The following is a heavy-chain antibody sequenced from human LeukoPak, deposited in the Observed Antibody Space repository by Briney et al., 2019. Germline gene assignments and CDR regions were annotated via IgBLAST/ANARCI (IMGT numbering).Heavy chain of an antibody. Sequence: GRSLRLSCAASGFTFSSYGMHWVRQAPGKGLEWVAVISYDGSNKYYADSVKGRFTISRDNSKNTLYLQMNSLRAEDTAVYYCASQVSHYDFWGYFDYWGQGTLVTASS. CDR1: GFTFSSYG. D-gene: IGHD3-3*01. CDR3: ASQVSHYDFWGYFDY. J-gene: IGHJ4*02. V-gene: IGHV3-30*03. CDR2: ISYDGSNK.